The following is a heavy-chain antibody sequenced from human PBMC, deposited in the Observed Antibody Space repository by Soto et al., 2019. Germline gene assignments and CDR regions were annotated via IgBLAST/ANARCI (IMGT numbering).Heavy chain of an antibody. D-gene: IGHD3-22*01. J-gene: IGHJ1*01. CDR2: IYYSGST. CDR1: GGSISSGDYY. Sequence: QVQLQESGPGLVKPSQTLSLTCTVSGGSISSGDYYWSWIRQPPGKGLEWIGYIYYSGSTYYNPSLRSRDTISVDTSKNQFSLKLSSVTAADTAVYYCARGGSGYGEYFQHWGQGTLVTVSS. CDR3: ARGGSGYGEYFQH. V-gene: IGHV4-30-4*01.